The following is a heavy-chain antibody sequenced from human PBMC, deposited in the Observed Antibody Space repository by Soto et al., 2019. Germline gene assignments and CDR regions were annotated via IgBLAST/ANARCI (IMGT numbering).Heavy chain of an antibody. J-gene: IGHJ5*02. CDR2: INPNSGGT. V-gene: IGHV1-2*02. D-gene: IGHD4-17*01. Sequence: VASVKVSCKASGYTFTGYYMHWVRQAPGQGLEWMGWINPNSGGTSYAQKFQGRVTMTRDTSISTAYMELSRLRSDDTAVYYCARDYGDYLNWFDPWGQGTLVTVSS. CDR3: ARDYGDYLNWFDP. CDR1: GYTFTGYY.